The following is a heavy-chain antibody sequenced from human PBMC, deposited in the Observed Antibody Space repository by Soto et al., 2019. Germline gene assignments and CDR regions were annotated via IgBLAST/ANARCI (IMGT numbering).Heavy chain of an antibody. CDR2: INHSGST. CDR1: GGSFSGYY. D-gene: IGHD2-2*01. Sequence: PSETLSLTCAVYGGSFSGYYWSWIHQPPGKGLEWIGEINHSGSTNYNPSLKSRVTISVDTSKNQFSLKLSSVTAADTAVYYCARGRGEVVVVPAASFDPWGQGTLVTVSS. V-gene: IGHV4-34*01. CDR3: ARGRGEVVVVPAASFDP. J-gene: IGHJ5*02.